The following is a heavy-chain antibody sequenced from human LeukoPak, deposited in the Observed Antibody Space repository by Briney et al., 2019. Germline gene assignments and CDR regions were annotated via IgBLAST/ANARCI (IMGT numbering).Heavy chain of an antibody. CDR2: INRDGSST. V-gene: IGHV3-74*01. CDR1: GFDW. D-gene: IGHD1-26*01. CDR3: GGGGYLLDS. Sequence: GGSLRLSCAGSGFDWMNWVRQVPGKGLVWVSRINRDGSSTSYADSVKGRVTISRDSAKNTLYLQMNSLRPEDSAVYYCGGGGYLLDSWGQGILVTVSS. J-gene: IGHJ4*02.